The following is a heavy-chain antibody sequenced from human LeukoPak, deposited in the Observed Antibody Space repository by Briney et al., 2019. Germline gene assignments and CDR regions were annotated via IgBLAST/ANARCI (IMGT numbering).Heavy chain of an antibody. CDR1: GFTVSSYY. Sequence: PGGSLRLSCAASGFTVSSYYMTWVRQAPGKGLEWVSVIYSGGSTYYADSVKGRVAISRDNSNNTVFLQMNIVRAEDTAVYYCARSYRNHLFGMDVWGQGTTVTVSS. CDR2: IYSGGST. D-gene: IGHD1-14*01. J-gene: IGHJ6*02. CDR3: ARSYRNHLFGMDV. V-gene: IGHV3-66*01.